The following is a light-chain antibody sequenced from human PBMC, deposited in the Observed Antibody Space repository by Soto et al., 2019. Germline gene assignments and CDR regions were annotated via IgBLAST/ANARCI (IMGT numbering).Light chain of an antibody. Sequence: QSALTQPASVSGSPGQSITISCTGTSSDVGGYNYVSWYQQHPGKAPKLMIYDVSNRPSGVSNRFSGSKSGNTASLTISGLQAEXEADYYCSSYTSSSTPYVFGTGTRSPS. CDR2: DVS. V-gene: IGLV2-14*01. J-gene: IGLJ1*01. CDR3: SSYTSSSTPYV. CDR1: SSDVGGYNY.